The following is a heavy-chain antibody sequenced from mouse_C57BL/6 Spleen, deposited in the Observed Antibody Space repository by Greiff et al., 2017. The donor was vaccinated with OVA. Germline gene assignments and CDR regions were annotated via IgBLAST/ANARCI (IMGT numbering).Heavy chain of an antibody. CDR1: GYTFTDYN. Sequence: VQLKQSGPELVKPGASVKIPCKASGYTFTDYNMDWVKQSHGKSLEWIGDINPNNGGTIYNQKFKGKATLTVDKSSSTAYMELRSLTSEDTAVYYCARSRFPYAMDYWGQGTSVTVSS. CDR2: INPNNGGT. V-gene: IGHV1-18*01. D-gene: IGHD1-1*01. CDR3: ARSRFPYAMDY. J-gene: IGHJ4*01.